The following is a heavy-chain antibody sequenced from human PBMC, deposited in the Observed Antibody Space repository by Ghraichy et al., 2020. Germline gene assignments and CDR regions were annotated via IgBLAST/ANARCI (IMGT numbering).Heavy chain of an antibody. D-gene: IGHD2-21*01. V-gene: IGHV3-74*01. CDR1: GSTFSSYW. J-gene: IGHJ6*02. CDR2: INIDGGST. CDR3: VKDLVGGGFGAYGMDV. Sequence: LSLTCAASGSTFSSYWMHWVRQAPGKGLVWVSRINIDGGSTTYADSVKGRFTISKDNAKNTLYLQMNSLRAEDTAVYYCVKDLVGGGFGAYGMDVWGQGTTVTVSS.